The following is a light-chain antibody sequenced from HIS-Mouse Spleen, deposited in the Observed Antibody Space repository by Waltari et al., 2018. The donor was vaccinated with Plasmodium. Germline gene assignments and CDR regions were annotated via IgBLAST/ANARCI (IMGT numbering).Light chain of an antibody. Sequence: DIQMTQSPSTLSASVGDRVTITCRASQSIMSRLAWYQQKPGKAPKLLIYKASSLESGVPSRFSGSGSGTEFTLTISSLQPDDFATYYCQQYNSYSWTFGQGTKVEIK. CDR3: QQYNSYSWT. CDR1: QSIMSR. V-gene: IGKV1-5*03. CDR2: KAS. J-gene: IGKJ1*01.